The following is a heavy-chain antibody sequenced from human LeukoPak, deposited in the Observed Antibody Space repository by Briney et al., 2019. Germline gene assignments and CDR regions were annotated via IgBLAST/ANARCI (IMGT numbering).Heavy chain of an antibody. Sequence: GGSLRLSCAASGFTVSSNYMSWVRQAPGKGLEWVSVIYSGGSTYYADSVTGRFTISRDNSKNTLYLQMNSLRAEDTAVYYCALQGYCSGGSCSFEVDYWGQGTLVTVSS. CDR2: IYSGGST. CDR3: ALQGYCSGGSCSFEVDY. D-gene: IGHD2-15*01. CDR1: GFTVSSNY. V-gene: IGHV3-53*01. J-gene: IGHJ4*02.